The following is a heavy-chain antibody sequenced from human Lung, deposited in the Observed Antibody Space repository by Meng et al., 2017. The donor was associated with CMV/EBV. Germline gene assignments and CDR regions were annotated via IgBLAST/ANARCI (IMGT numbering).Heavy chain of an antibody. D-gene: IGHD2-2*01. J-gene: IGHJ4*02. V-gene: IGHV4-59*01. Sequence: SXTLSLXCTVSGGSINNYYWSWIRQPPGKGLEWIGYIYYSGSTNYNPSLKSRVTISVDTSKNQFSLKLSSMTAADTAVYFCARIYCSSTSCYNDYWRQGTLVTISS. CDR3: ARIYCSSTSCYNDY. CDR1: GGSINNYY. CDR2: IYYSGST.